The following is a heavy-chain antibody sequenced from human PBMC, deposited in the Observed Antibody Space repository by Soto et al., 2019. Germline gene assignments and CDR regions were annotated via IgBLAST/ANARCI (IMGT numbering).Heavy chain of an antibody. CDR1: GYTFTGYY. J-gene: IGHJ6*02. V-gene: IGHV1-2*04. CDR2: INPNSGGT. CDR3: ARDSQRRLRFLEWLRTGHYYYGMDV. D-gene: IGHD3-3*01. Sequence: ASVKVSCKASGYTFTGYYMHWVRPALGQGLAWMGWINPNSGGTNYAQKFQGWGTMTRDTSISTAYMELSRLRSDDTAVYYCARDSQRRLRFLEWLRTGHYYYGMDVWGQGTTGTVSS.